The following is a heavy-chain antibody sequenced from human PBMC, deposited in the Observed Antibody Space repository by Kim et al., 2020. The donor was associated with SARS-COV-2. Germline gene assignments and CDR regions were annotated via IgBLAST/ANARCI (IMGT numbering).Heavy chain of an antibody. Sequence: SETLSLTCAVYGGSFSGYYWSWIRQPPGKGLEWIGEINHSGSTNYNPSLKSRVTISVDTSKNQFSLKLSSVTAADTAVYYCASLRPAAIPRGNWFDPWGQGTLVTVSS. J-gene: IGHJ5*02. CDR1: GGSFSGYY. CDR3: ASLRPAAIPRGNWFDP. D-gene: IGHD2-2*01. V-gene: IGHV4-34*01. CDR2: INHSGST.